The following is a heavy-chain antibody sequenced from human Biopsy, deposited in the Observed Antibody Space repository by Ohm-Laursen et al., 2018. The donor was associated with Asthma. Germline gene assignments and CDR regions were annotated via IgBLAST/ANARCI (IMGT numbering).Heavy chain of an antibody. CDR1: GYSLTDLP. D-gene: IGHD4-17*01. CDR3: ASDFPKDYVRYNFQF. J-gene: IGHJ4*02. V-gene: IGHV1-24*01. CDR2: HDHEEGGT. Sequence: SVKVSCKISGYSLTDLPMHWVRQAPGQGLEWMGGHDHEEGGTVNARRFQGRVTMTEDTSTDTAYMELSSLSSDDTAVYYCASDFPKDYVRYNFQFWGQGTLVTVAS.